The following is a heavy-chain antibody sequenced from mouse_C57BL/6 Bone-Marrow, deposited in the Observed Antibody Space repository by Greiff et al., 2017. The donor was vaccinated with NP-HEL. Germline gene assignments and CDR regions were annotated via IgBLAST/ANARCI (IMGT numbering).Heavy chain of an antibody. D-gene: IGHD1-1*01. Sequence: QVQLQQSGPGLVAPSQSLSITCTVSGFSLTSYAISWVRQPPGKGLEWLGVIWTGGGTNYNSALKSRLSISKDNSKSQVFLKMNSLQTDDTARYYCARLITTVVAWYFDVWGTGTTVTVSS. V-gene: IGHV2-9-1*01. CDR3: ARLITTVVAWYFDV. CDR1: GFSLTSYA. CDR2: IWTGGGT. J-gene: IGHJ1*03.